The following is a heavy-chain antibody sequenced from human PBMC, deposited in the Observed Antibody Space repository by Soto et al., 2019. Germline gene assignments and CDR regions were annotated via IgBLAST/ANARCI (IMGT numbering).Heavy chain of an antibody. Sequence: EVQLVESGGGLVQPGGSLRLSCAASGFTFSNYWMSWVRQAPGKGLEWVANIKQDGSEKYYGDSVKGRFTISRDNAKNSLYLQMNSLRAEDTAVYYCASQYYCTGSSCSTVDYWGQGTLVTVSS. J-gene: IGHJ4*02. D-gene: IGHD2-15*01. CDR2: IKQDGSEK. CDR3: ASQYYCTGSSCSTVDY. V-gene: IGHV3-7*01. CDR1: GFTFSNYW.